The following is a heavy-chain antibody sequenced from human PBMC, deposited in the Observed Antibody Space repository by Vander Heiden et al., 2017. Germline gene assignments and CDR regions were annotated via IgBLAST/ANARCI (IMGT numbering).Heavy chain of an antibody. CDR3: ARDGGDGFNCFDY. D-gene: IGHD2-15*01. CDR1: GFTFSRYH. J-gene: IGHJ4*02. Sequence: QVQLVESGGGVVQPGRSLRLSCAASGFTFSRYHMHWVRQAPGKGLEWVAFISYDGRNKYYADSVKGRFTISRDNSKNTLYLQMNNLKSEDTAVYNCARDGGDGFNCFDYWGQGNLVTVSS. V-gene: IGHV3-30*04. CDR2: ISYDGRNK.